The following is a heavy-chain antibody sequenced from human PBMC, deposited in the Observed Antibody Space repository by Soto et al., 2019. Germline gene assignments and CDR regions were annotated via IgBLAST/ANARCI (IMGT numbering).Heavy chain of an antibody. Sequence: PSETLSLTCTVSGGSISSGGYYWSWIRQHPGKGLEWIGYIYYSGSTYYNPSLKSRVTISVDTSKNQFSLKLSSVTAADTAVYYCARETVVTETYYFDYWGQGTLVTVSS. J-gene: IGHJ4*02. D-gene: IGHD1-20*01. CDR3: ARETVVTETYYFDY. CDR2: IYYSGST. V-gene: IGHV4-31*03. CDR1: GGSISSGGYY.